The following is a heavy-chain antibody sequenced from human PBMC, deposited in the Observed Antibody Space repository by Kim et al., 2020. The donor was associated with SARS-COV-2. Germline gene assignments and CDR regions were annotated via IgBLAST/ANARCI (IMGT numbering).Heavy chain of an antibody. D-gene: IGHD6-19*01. CDR2: IYYSGST. Sequence: SETLSLTCTVSGGSISSYYWSWIRQPPGKGLEWIGYIYYSGSTNYNPSLKSRFTISVDTSKNQFSLKLSSVTAADTAVYYCARHHSGYSSGWTHFDYWGQGTLVTVSS. CDR3: ARHHSGYSSGWTHFDY. J-gene: IGHJ4*02. V-gene: IGHV4-59*08. CDR1: GGSISSYY.